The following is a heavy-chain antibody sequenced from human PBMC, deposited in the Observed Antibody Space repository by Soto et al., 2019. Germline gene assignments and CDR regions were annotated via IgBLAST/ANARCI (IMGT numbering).Heavy chain of an antibody. CDR1: GFTFDDYA. Sequence: LRLSCAASGFTFDDYAMHWVRQAPGKGLEWVSGISWNSGSIGYADSVKGRFTISRDNAKNSLYLQMNSLRAEDTALYYCAKGGGDYYYGMDVWGQGTTVTVSS. D-gene: IGHD1-26*01. CDR3: AKGGGDYYYGMDV. V-gene: IGHV3-9*01. CDR2: ISWNSGSI. J-gene: IGHJ6*02.